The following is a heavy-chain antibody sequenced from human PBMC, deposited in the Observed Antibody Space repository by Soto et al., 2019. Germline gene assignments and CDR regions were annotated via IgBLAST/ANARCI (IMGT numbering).Heavy chain of an antibody. D-gene: IGHD3-22*01. CDR2: IYYSGST. J-gene: IGHJ4*02. CDR3: ARGYDSSGYYYVHPYYFDY. CDR1: GGSISSGGYY. V-gene: IGHV4-31*03. Sequence: PSETLSLTCTVSGGSISSGGYYWSWIRQHPGKGLEWIGYIYYSGSTYYNPSLKSRVTISVDTSKNQFSLKLSSVTAADTAVYYCARGYDSSGYYYVHPYYFDYWGQGTLVTVSS.